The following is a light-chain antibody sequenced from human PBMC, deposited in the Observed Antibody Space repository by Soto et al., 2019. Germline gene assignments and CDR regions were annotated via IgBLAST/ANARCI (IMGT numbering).Light chain of an antibody. J-gene: IGKJ1*01. Sequence: DIVMTQSPDSLAVSLGERATINCKSSQSVFYSSNDKNCLAWYQQKPGQPPKLLIYWASTRESGVPDRFSGSGSGTDFTLTSSSLQAEDVAVYYCQQYYSTPPWTFGQGTKVEIK. V-gene: IGKV4-1*01. CDR2: WAS. CDR3: QQYYSTPPWT. CDR1: QSVFYSSNDKNC.